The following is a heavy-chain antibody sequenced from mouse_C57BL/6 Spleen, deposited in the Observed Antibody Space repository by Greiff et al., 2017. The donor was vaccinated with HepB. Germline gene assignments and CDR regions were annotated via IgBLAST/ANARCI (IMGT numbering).Heavy chain of an antibody. CDR1: GYSITSGYY. Sequence: EVQLQESGPGLVKPSQSLSLTCSVTGYSITSGYYWNWIRQFPGNKLEWMGYISYDGSNNYNPSLKNRISITRDTSKNQFFLKLNSVTTEDTATYYCAREVDYDGYWYFDVWGTGTTVTVSS. V-gene: IGHV3-6*01. D-gene: IGHD2-3*01. CDR3: AREVDYDGYWYFDV. J-gene: IGHJ1*03. CDR2: ISYDGSN.